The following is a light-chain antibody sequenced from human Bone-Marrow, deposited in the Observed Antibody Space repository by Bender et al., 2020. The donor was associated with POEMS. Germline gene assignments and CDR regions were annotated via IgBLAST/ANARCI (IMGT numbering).Light chain of an antibody. Sequence: QSALTQPASVSGAPGQRVTISCTGSSSNTGSGYDINWYQHLPGTAPKLLIYGYNNRPSGVPDRFSGSKSGTSASLAITGLQAEDEGDYYCQSYDNSLGGVVFGGGTKLTVL. J-gene: IGLJ3*02. V-gene: IGLV1-40*01. CDR2: GYN. CDR3: QSYDNSLGGVV. CDR1: SSNTGSGYD.